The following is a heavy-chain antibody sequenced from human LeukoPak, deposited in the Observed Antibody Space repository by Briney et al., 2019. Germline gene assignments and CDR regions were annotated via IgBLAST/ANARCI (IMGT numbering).Heavy chain of an antibody. CDR1: GYTLTELS. CDR3: ATVHYYDSRGYYDSFDY. D-gene: IGHD3-22*01. V-gene: IGHV1-24*01. CDR2: FDPEDGET. Sequence: ASVKVSCKVSGYTLTELSMHWVRQAPGKGLEWMGGFDPEDGETIYAQKFQGRVTMTEDTSTDTAYMELSSLRSEDTAVYYCATVHYYDSRGYYDSFDYWGQGTLVTVSS. J-gene: IGHJ4*02.